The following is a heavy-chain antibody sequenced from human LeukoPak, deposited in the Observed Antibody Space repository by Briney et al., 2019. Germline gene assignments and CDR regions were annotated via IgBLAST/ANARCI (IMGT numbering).Heavy chain of an antibody. V-gene: IGHV1-69*04. CDR3: ARAVDDDSAGYYWGDWCEP. J-gene: IGHJ5*02. Sequence: SVKVSCKATGGTFSNYAVNWVRQAFGQGLVWMGRIIVTQGAPNYAQKFHGRVAITADKATNTVYMELSSLKSEHTAVYYCARAVDDDSAGYYWGDWCEPRARGTLVTVPS. D-gene: IGHD3-22*01. CDR1: GGTFSNYA. CDR2: IIVTQGAP.